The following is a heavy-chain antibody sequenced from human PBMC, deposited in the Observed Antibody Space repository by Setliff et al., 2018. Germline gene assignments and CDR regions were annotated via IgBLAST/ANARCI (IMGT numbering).Heavy chain of an antibody. CDR2: IKQDGSEK. Sequence: GGSLRLSCAASGFTFSSYWMSWVRQAPGKGLEWVANIKQDGSEKYYVDSVKGRFTMSRDNAKNSLYLQMNSLRSEDTAVYYCARDNIGYITGIPYYYYYYMDVWGKGTTVTVSS. CDR3: ARDNIGYITGIPYYYYYYMDV. CDR1: GFTFSSYW. D-gene: IGHD1-20*01. V-gene: IGHV3-7*01. J-gene: IGHJ6*03.